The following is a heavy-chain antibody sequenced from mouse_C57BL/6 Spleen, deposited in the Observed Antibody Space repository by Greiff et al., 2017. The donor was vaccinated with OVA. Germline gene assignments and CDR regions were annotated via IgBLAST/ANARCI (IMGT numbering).Heavy chain of an antibody. Sequence: QVQLQQSGAELVKPGASVKISCKASGYAFSSYWMNWVKQRPGKGLEWIGQIYPGDGDTNYNGKFKGKATLTADKSSSTAYMQLSSLTSEDSAVYFCAREGYDGYYVAYWGQGTTLTVSS. CDR2: IYPGDGDT. D-gene: IGHD2-3*01. CDR3: AREGYDGYYVAY. V-gene: IGHV1-80*01. J-gene: IGHJ2*01. CDR1: GYAFSSYW.